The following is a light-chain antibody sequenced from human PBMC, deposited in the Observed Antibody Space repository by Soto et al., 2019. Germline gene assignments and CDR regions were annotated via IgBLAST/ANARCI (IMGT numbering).Light chain of an antibody. Sequence: QSVLTQPPSASGTPGQRVTISCSGSGSSIGTNTVNWYRQLPGTAPKLLIYGDNQRPSGVPDRFSGSKSGTSASLAISGLQSEDEAEYYCAAWDGSLNNVLFGGGTQLTGL. CDR2: GDN. V-gene: IGLV1-44*01. CDR3: AAWDGSLNNVL. J-gene: IGLJ2*01. CDR1: GSSIGTNT.